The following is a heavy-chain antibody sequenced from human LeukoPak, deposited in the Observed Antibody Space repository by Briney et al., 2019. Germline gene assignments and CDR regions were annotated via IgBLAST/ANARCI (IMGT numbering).Heavy chain of an antibody. CDR3: ARERDYGYFDY. V-gene: IGHV4-30-2*01. CDR1: GGSISSGGYF. CDR2: IYHSGST. D-gene: IGHD4-17*01. J-gene: IGHJ4*02. Sequence: SETLSLTCAVSGGSISSGGYFWSWIRQPPGKGLEWIGYIYHSGSTSYDPSLKSRVTISIDRSKNHFSLKVTSVTAADTAVYYCARERDYGYFDYWGRGTLVAVSS.